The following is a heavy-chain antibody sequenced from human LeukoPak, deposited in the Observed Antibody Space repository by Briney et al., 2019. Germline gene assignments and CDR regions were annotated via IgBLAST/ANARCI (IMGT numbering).Heavy chain of an antibody. D-gene: IGHD2-2*01. CDR3: ARGAIVVVPAASGGAFDI. J-gene: IGHJ3*02. CDR1: GFTFDDYA. Sequence: SGGSLRLSCAASGFTFDDYAMHWVRQAPGKGLEWVSGISWNSGSIGYADSVEGRFTISRDNAKNSLYLQMNSLRAEDMALYYCARGAIVVVPAASGGAFDIWGQGTMVTVSS. CDR2: ISWNSGSI. V-gene: IGHV3-9*03.